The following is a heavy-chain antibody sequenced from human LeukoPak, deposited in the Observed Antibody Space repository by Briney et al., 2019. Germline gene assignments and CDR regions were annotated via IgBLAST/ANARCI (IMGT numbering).Heavy chain of an antibody. CDR1: GYTFTAYY. D-gene: IGHD6-13*01. CDR3: ARAQGFSRIAVAGHRRHYYYYMDV. Sequence: GASVKVSCKASGYTFTAYYMHWVRQAPGQGLEWLGWINPNTGDTNYAQKFQGWVTMTRDTSIKTAYMELSSLRSDDTAVYYCARAQGFSRIAVAGHRRHYYYYMDVWGKGTTVTVSS. V-gene: IGHV1-2*04. CDR2: INPNTGDT. J-gene: IGHJ6*03.